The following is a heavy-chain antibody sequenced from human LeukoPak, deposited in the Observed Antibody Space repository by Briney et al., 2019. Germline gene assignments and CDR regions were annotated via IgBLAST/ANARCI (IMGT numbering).Heavy chain of an antibody. J-gene: IGHJ4*02. CDR3: ARTPSYYDILTGYSHPYYFDY. Sequence: ASVKVSCKASGYTFTSYGISWVRQAPGQGLEWMGWISAYNGNTNYVQKLQGRVTMTTDTSTSTAYMELRSLRSDDTAVYYCARTPSYYDILTGYSHPYYFDYWGQGTLVTVSS. CDR2: ISAYNGNT. CDR1: GYTFTSYG. D-gene: IGHD3-9*01. V-gene: IGHV1-18*01.